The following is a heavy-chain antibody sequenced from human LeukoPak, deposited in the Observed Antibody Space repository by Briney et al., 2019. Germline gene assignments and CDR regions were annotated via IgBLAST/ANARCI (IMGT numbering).Heavy chain of an antibody. D-gene: IGHD6-19*01. Sequence: GGSLRLSCAASGFTFSSYAMSWVRQAPGKGLEWVSYISSSGSTIYYADSVKGRFTISRDNAKNSLYLQMNSLRAEDTAVYYCARAGIGSGWYSFDYWGQGTLVTVSS. CDR2: ISSSGSTI. CDR3: ARAGIGSGWYSFDY. J-gene: IGHJ4*02. V-gene: IGHV3-48*03. CDR1: GFTFSSYA.